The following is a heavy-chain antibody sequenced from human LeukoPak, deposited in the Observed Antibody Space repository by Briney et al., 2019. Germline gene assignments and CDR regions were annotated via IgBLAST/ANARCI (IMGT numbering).Heavy chain of an antibody. J-gene: IGHJ3*02. V-gene: IGHV1-2*02. CDR1: GYTLIGYY. CDR3: ARDLDYGDYVNAFDI. Sequence: ASVKVSCKASGYTLIGYYMHWVRQAPGQGLEWMGWINPNSGGTNYAQKFQGRVTMTRDTSISTAYMELSRLRSDDTAVYYCARDLDYGDYVNAFDIWGQGTMVTVSS. CDR2: INPNSGGT. D-gene: IGHD4-17*01.